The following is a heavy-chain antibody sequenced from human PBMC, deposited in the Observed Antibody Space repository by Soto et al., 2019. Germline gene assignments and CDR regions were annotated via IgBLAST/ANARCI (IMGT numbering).Heavy chain of an antibody. J-gene: IGHJ5*02. V-gene: IGHV4-59*01. CDR3: ARESSQGWLPHSEVNWFXP. CDR1: GGSISSYY. Sequence: SETLSLTCTVSGGSISSYYWSWIRQPPGKGLEWIGYIYYSGSTNYNPSLKSRVTISVDTSKNQFSLKLSSVTAADTAVYYCARESSQGWLPHSEVNWFXPWGQGTLVTVSS. CDR2: IYYSGST. D-gene: IGHD5-12*01.